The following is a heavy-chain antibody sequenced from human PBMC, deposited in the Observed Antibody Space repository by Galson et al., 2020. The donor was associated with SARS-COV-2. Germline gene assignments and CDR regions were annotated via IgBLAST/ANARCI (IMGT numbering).Heavy chain of an antibody. CDR3: ARGYDILTGYLYFDY. CDR2: ISYDGSNK. CDR1: GFTFSSYA. J-gene: IGHJ4*02. Sequence: TGGSLILSCAASGFTFSSYAMHWVRQAPGKGLEWVAVISYDGSNKYYADSAKGRFTISRDNSKNTLYLQMNSLRAEDTAVYYCARGYDILTGYLYFDYWGQGTLVTVSS. V-gene: IGHV3-30-3*01. D-gene: IGHD3-9*01.